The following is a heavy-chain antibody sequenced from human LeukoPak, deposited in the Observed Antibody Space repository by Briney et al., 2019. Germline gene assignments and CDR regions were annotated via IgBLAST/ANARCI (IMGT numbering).Heavy chain of an antibody. V-gene: IGHV1-18*01. CDR3: ARVNIWFGEFYFDY. J-gene: IGHJ4*02. Sequence: GASVKVSCKASGYTFTSYGISWVRQAPGQGLEWMGWISAYNGNTNYAQKLQGRVTMTTDTSTSTAYMELRSLRSDDTAVYYCARVNIWFGEFYFDYWGQGTLVTVSS. CDR1: GYTFTSYG. D-gene: IGHD3-10*01. CDR2: ISAYNGNT.